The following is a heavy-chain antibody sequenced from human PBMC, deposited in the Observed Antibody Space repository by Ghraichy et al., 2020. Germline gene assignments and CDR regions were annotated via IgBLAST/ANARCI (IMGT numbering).Heavy chain of an antibody. CDR2: MSKDIDYK. CDR1: GFSFSSYA. Sequence: GGSLRLSCAASGFSFSSYAMHWVRQAPGKGLEWVAFMSKDIDYKYYADSVRGRFTISRDNSKNTLFLQMDSLAAEDTAMYYCAKETESLYCSDTNCYRYFDWWGQGTLVTVAS. V-gene: IGHV3-30*18. CDR3: AKETESLYCSDTNCYRYFDW. D-gene: IGHD2-2*01. J-gene: IGHJ4*02.